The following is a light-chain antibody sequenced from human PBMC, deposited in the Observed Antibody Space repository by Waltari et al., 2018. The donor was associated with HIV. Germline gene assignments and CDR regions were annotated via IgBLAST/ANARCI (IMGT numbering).Light chain of an antibody. CDR3: GTWDTSLSALV. Sequence: QSVLTQPPSVSAAPGQQVTISCSGNRSNSGNNYVSWYQQSPGTAPKLLILENNPRPSGIPDRFSGSKSGTSATLGISGLQTGDEADYYCGTWDTSLSALVFGGGTKLTVL. V-gene: IGLV1-51*02. CDR1: RSNSGNNY. CDR2: ENN. J-gene: IGLJ2*01.